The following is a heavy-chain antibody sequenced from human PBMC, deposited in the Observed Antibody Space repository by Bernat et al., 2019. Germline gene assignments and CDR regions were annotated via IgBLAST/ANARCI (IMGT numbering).Heavy chain of an antibody. CDR3: ARRPQGVPTEF. CDR1: GESFSGFY. Sequence: QVQLDQWGAGLLKPSETLSLTCAVYGESFSGFYWTWIRQSPGKGPEWIGEVQHSGTSTYNLSLESRVTISADASKNQFSLKLTSVTAADTAIYYCARRPQGVPTEFWGQGTRVTVSS. V-gene: IGHV4-34*01. J-gene: IGHJ1*01. D-gene: IGHD3-10*01. CDR2: VQHSGTS.